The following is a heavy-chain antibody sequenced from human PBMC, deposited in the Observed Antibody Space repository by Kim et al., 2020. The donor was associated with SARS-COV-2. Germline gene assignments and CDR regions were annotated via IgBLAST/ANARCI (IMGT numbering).Heavy chain of an antibody. J-gene: IGHJ6*02. D-gene: IGHD3-3*01. CDR1: GGSISSSSYY. V-gene: IGHV4-39*01. Sequence: SETLSLTCTVSGGSISSSSYYWGWIRQPPGKGLEWIGSIYYSGSTYYNPSLKSRVTISVDTSKNQFSLKLSSVTAADTAVYYCARGTSSTIFGVDYYYYGMDVWGQGTTVTVSS. CDR3: ARGTSSTIFGVDYYYYGMDV. CDR2: IYYSGST.